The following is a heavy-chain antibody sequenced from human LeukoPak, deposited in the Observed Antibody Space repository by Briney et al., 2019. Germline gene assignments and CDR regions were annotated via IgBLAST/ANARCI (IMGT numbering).Heavy chain of an antibody. CDR3: ARVAFPGESKHYYYYYYMDV. J-gene: IGHJ6*03. CDR2: MYYSGNT. Sequence: SQTLSLTCTVSGASISSGGYYWSWIRQHPGKGLEWIGYMYYSGNTYYNPSLKSRVTMSVDTSKNQFSLKLSSVTAADTAVYYCARVAFPGESKHYYYYYYMDVWGKGTTVTVSS. CDR1: GASISSGGYY. D-gene: IGHD3-10*01. V-gene: IGHV4-31*03.